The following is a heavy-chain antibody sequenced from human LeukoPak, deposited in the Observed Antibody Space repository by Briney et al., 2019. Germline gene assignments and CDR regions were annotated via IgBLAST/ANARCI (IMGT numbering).Heavy chain of an antibody. Sequence: SETLSLICTVSGGSISSGSYDWYWIRQPTGKRQGWVGHIYTDGSTNYNPSLKSQVTISVATSKKHFSLKRTSVTAADTAIYYCTKGRGIWGQGTLVTVSS. V-gene: IGHV4-61*09. J-gene: IGHJ4*02. D-gene: IGHD3-10*01. CDR2: IYTDGST. CDR3: TKGRGI. CDR1: GGSISSGSYD.